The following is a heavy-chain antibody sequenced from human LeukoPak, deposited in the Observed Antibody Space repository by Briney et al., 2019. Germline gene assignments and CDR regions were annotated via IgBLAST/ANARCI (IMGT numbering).Heavy chain of an antibody. Sequence: SETLSLTCTVSGGSISSGGYYWSWIRQHPGKGLEWIVYIYYSGSTNYNPSLKSRVTISFDTSRNQFSLKLNSVTAADTAVYYCARVEYQLLGRYYYYGMDVWGQGTTVTVSS. V-gene: IGHV4-61*08. D-gene: IGHD2-2*01. CDR1: GGSISSGGYY. CDR3: ARVEYQLLGRYYYYGMDV. J-gene: IGHJ6*02. CDR2: IYYSGST.